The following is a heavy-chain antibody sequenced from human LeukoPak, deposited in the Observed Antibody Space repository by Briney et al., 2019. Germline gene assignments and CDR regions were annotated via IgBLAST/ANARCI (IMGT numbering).Heavy chain of an antibody. D-gene: IGHD3-10*01. Sequence: GGSLRLSCAASGFTFSSYWMSWVRQAPGKGLEWVANIKQDGSEKYYVDSVKGRFTISRDNAKNSLYLQMNSLRAEDTAVYYCARHYYGSLGFIDYWGQGALVTVSS. CDR1: GFTFSSYW. CDR2: IKQDGSEK. CDR3: ARHYYGSLGFIDY. J-gene: IGHJ4*02. V-gene: IGHV3-7*01.